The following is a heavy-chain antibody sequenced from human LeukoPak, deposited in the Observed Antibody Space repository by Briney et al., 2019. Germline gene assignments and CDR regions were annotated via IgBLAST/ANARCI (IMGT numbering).Heavy chain of an antibody. CDR3: AKGNYYDSSTRIAFDI. J-gene: IGHJ3*02. Sequence: GGSLRLSCAASGFTFSSYAMSWVRQAPGKGLEWVSAISGSGGSTSYADSVKGRFTISRDNSKNTLYLQMNSLRAEDTAVYYCAKGNYYDSSTRIAFDIWGQGTMVTVSS. V-gene: IGHV3-23*01. CDR2: ISGSGGST. D-gene: IGHD3-22*01. CDR1: GFTFSSYA.